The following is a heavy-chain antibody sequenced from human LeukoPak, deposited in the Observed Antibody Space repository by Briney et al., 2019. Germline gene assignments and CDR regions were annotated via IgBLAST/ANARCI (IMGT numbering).Heavy chain of an antibody. CDR2: INHIGST. J-gene: IGHJ4*02. D-gene: IGHD5-18*01. Sequence: SETLSLTCPVYGGSFSGYYWSWIRPPPGKGREWIGEINHIGSTNYNPSLKSRVTISVDTSKNQFCLKLSSVTAADTAVYYCARDRGYSYGYSFGFDYWGQGTLVTVSS. V-gene: IGHV4-34*01. CDR1: GGSFSGYY. CDR3: ARDRGYSYGYSFGFDY.